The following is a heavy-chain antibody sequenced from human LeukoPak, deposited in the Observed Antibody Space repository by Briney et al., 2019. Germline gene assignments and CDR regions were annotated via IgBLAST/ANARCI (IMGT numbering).Heavy chain of an antibody. D-gene: IGHD3-16*01. Sequence: AGGSLRLSCTASGFTFDDYAMHWVRQAPGKGLEWVSGINWNSGTISYADSVKGRFTISRDNAKNSLYLQMNSLRAEDTASYYCAKDINKVMDFYMGVWGTGTTVTVSS. J-gene: IGHJ6*03. CDR1: GFTFDDYA. CDR3: AKDINKVMDFYMGV. V-gene: IGHV3-9*01. CDR2: INWNSGTI.